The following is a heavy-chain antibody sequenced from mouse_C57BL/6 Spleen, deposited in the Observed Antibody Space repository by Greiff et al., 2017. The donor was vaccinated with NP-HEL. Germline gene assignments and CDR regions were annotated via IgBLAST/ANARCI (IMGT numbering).Heavy chain of an antibody. J-gene: IGHJ4*01. D-gene: IGHD3-2*02. V-gene: IGHV1-80*01. CDR3: ARVSSGYYAMDY. CDR1: GYAFSSYW. Sequence: QVQLQQSGAELVKPGASVKISCKASGYAFSSYWMNWVKQRPGKGLEWIGQIYPGDGDTNYNGKFKGKATLTADKSSSTAYMQLSSLTSEDSAVYFCARVSSGYYAMDYWGQGTSVTVSS. CDR2: IYPGDGDT.